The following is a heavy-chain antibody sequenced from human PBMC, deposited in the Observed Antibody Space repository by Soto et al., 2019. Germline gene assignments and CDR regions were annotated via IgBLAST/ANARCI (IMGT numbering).Heavy chain of an antibody. D-gene: IGHD1-20*01. CDR3: TRETVAGITGLDY. J-gene: IGHJ4*02. Sequence: EVQLLESGGDLVQPGGSLRRSCAASGFNVGAFAVNWVRQAPGKGLEWVSGISVSDAFIYYADSVRGRFSISRDASENILYLQMNSLRVDDTALYYCTRETVAGITGLDYWGPGTLVTVSS. V-gene: IGHV3-23*01. CDR2: ISVSDAFI. CDR1: GFNVGAFA.